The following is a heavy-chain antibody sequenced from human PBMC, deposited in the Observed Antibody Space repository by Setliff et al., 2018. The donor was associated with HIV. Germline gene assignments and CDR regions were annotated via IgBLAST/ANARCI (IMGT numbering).Heavy chain of an antibody. CDR2: ISQDASKD. J-gene: IGHJ4*02. V-gene: IGHV3-30*03. CDR1: GFTFTSAW. Sequence: GGSLRLSCAAPGFTFTSAWMSWVRQAPGKGLEWVAVISQDASKDYYADSVKGRFTISRDNAKNLLYLLLNTLRADDTAVYYCARAGHFDWLLPFDYWGQGTLVTVSS. CDR3: ARAGHFDWLLPFDY. D-gene: IGHD3-9*01.